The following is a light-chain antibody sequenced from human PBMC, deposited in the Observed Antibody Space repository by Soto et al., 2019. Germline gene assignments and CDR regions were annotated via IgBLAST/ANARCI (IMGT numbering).Light chain of an antibody. CDR2: EVS. CDR1: NSDIGNYNF. CDR3: GSYTSATTWV. Sequence: QSALTQPPSASGSPGQSVAISCTGTNSDIGNYNFVSWYQQHPGKAPKLMIYEVSNRPSGVSNRFSGSKSGNTASLSISGLQTEDEADYYCGSYTSATTWVFGGGTKVTVL. J-gene: IGLJ3*02. V-gene: IGLV2-14*01.